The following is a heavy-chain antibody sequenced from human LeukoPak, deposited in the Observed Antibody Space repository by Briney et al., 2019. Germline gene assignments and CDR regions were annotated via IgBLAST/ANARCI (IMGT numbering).Heavy chain of an antibody. D-gene: IGHD3-16*01. Sequence: SETLSLTCTVSGGSISSSSYYWGWIRQPPGKGLEWIGHVYSIGNPTCSPSLKSRVSILVDTSKNQFSLELSSVTAADTAVYYCARRFRTGGDLHHDAYDVWGQGTVVTVSS. CDR2: VYSIGNP. J-gene: IGHJ3*01. V-gene: IGHV4-61*05. CDR3: ARRFRTGGDLHHDAYDV. CDR1: GGSISSSSYY.